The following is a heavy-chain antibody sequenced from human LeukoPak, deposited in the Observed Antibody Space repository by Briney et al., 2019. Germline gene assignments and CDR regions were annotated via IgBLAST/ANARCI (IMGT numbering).Heavy chain of an antibody. CDR3: ARAVSMQIWWETVFDP. CDR2: TFYTGST. Sequence: SETLSLTCTVSGGSMTSGNYYWTWIRQRPGRGLEWIGHTFYTGSTYYNPSLENRLTISVDTSKNQFSLNLTSVTAADAAVYFCARAVSMQIWWETVFDPWGQGTQVTVSS. J-gene: IGHJ5*02. CDR1: GGSMTSGNYY. V-gene: IGHV4-31*03. D-gene: IGHD1-26*01.